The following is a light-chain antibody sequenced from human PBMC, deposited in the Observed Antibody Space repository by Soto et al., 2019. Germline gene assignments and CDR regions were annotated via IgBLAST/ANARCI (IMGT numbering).Light chain of an antibody. Sequence: DIQMTQSPSSLSASVGDRVTITCRASQGISNYLAWYQQIPGKVPKLLISAASTLQSGVPSRFSDSGSGTDFTLTISSLQPEDVATYYCQKYNHVPAFGGGTKVEIK. J-gene: IGKJ4*01. CDR3: QKYNHVPA. CDR2: AAS. CDR1: QGISNY. V-gene: IGKV1-27*01.